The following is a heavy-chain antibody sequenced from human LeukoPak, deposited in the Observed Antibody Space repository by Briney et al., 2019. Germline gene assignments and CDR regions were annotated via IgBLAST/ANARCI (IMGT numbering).Heavy chain of an antibody. CDR2: ISSSSSYI. CDR3: TTEAVTNGD. J-gene: IGHJ4*02. D-gene: IGHD4-17*01. CDR1: GFTFSSYS. V-gene: IGHV3-21*03. Sequence: GGSPRLSCAASGFTFSSYSMNWVRQAPGKGLEWVSSISSSSSYIYYADSVKGRFTISRDNAKNSLYLQMNSLKTEDTGIYYCTTEAVTNGDWGQGTLVTVSS.